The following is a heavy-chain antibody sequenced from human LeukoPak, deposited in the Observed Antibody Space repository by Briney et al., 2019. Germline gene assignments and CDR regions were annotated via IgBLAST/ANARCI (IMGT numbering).Heavy chain of an antibody. CDR2: ISYDGSNK. CDR3: AKPHTVTLPNDAFDI. J-gene: IGHJ3*02. CDR1: GFTFSSYG. D-gene: IGHD4-17*01. V-gene: IGHV3-30*18. Sequence: GGSLRLSCAASGFTFSSYGMHWVRQAPGKGLEGVAVISYDGSNKYYADSVKGRFTISRDNSKTTLYLQMNSLRAEDTAVYYCAKPHTVTLPNDAFDIWGQGTMVTVSS.